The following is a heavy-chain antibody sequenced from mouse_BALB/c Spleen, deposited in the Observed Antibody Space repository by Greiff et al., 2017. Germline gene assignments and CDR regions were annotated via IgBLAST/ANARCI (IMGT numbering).Heavy chain of an antibody. CDR3: AREDYYGAWFAY. D-gene: IGHD1-1*01. CDR1: GYTFTSYT. J-gene: IGHJ3*01. CDR2: INPSRGYT. Sequence: VKLMESGAELARPGASVKMSCKASGYTFTSYTMHWVKQRPGQGLEWIGYINPSRGYTNYNQKFKDKATLTADKSSSTAYMQLSSLTSEDSAVYYCAREDYYGAWFAYWGQGTLVTVSA. V-gene: IGHV1-4*01.